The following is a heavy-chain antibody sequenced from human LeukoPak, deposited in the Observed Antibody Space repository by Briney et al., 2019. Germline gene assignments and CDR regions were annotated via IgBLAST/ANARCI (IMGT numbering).Heavy chain of an antibody. D-gene: IGHD1-26*01. CDR3: ARGSGSFSGGFDY. CDR1: GFTFSSYG. J-gene: IGHJ4*02. CDR2: IWSDGSNK. Sequence: GRSLRLSCAASGFTFSSYGMHWVRQTPGKGLEWVAVIWSDGSNKYYADSVKGRFTIARDNSKNTLYLQMNSLRAEDTAVYYCARGSGSFSGGFDYWGQGTLVTVSS. V-gene: IGHV3-33*01.